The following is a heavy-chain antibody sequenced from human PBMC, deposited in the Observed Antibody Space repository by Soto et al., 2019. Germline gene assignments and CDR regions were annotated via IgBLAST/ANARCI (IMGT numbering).Heavy chain of an antibody. V-gene: IGHV3-23*01. D-gene: IGHD3-3*01. J-gene: IGHJ5*02. CDR1: GFTFRSYA. CDR2: ISGSSSSI. CDR3: AKTHTRPNWFDP. Sequence: GGSLRLSCAASGFTFRSYAMHWVRQAPGKGLEWVSSISGSSSSIYYADSVEGRFTISRDNSKNTLYLQMNSLRAEDTAVYYCAKTHTRPNWFDPWGQGTLVTVSS.